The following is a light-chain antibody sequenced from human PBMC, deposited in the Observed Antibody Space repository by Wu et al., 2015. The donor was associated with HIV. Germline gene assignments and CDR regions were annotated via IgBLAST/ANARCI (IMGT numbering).Light chain of an antibody. CDR3: QQYGSSPPAT. CDR1: QSVSSSY. V-gene: IGKV3-20*01. CDR2: GAS. Sequence: EIVLTQSPGTLSLSPGERATLSCRASQSVSSSYLAWYQQKPGQAPRLLIYGASSRATGIPDRFSGSGSGTDFTLTISRLEPEDFAVYYCQQYGSSPPATFGQGTKVGNQT. J-gene: IGKJ1*01.